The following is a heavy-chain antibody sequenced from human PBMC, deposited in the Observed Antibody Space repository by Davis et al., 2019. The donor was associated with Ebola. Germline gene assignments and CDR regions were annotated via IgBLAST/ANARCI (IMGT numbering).Heavy chain of an antibody. Sequence: GSLRLSCSVSGDSIISANYYWDWLRQAPGKGLEWSGSVYSRGATSNNPSLRSRATVSVDTAKNQFSLKLSSVTAADTGVYYCARPNGEFLAVAFDVWGQGIMVTVSP. J-gene: IGHJ3*01. CDR2: VYSRGAT. D-gene: IGHD2-8*01. CDR1: GDSIISANYY. V-gene: IGHV4-39*01. CDR3: ARPNGEFLAVAFDV.